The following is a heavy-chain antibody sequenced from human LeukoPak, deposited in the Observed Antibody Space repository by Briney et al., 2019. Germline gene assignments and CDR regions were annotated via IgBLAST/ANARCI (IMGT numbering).Heavy chain of an antibody. CDR1: GYTFTNYG. CDR2: IHTYNGHT. CDR3: ARDPGGTGPYYFDY. V-gene: IGHV1-18*01. J-gene: IGHJ4*02. Sequence: GASVKVSCKASGYTFTNYGVSWVRQAPGQGLEWMGWIHTYNGHTNYAQKLQGRVTMTTDTSTSTACMELRSLRSDDTAVYYCARDPGGTGPYYFDYWGQGTLVTVSS. D-gene: IGHD1-1*01.